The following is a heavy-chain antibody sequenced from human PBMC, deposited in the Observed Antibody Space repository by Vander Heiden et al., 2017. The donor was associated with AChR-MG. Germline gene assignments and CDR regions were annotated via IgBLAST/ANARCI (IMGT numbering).Heavy chain of an antibody. D-gene: IGHD3-10*01. J-gene: IGHJ6*02. Sequence: EVQLVESGGGLVQPRGSLSLACAASGLNIAPHSMPWVRRTPGKGLEWGSVIYANGTTYYADSVKGRFTISRDISKSTVFLQMNSLRVEDTALYHCARDPRAYFYGMDIWGPGTTVTVSS. CDR2: IYANGTT. CDR1: GLNIAPHS. V-gene: IGHV3-66*02. CDR3: ARDPRAYFYGMDI.